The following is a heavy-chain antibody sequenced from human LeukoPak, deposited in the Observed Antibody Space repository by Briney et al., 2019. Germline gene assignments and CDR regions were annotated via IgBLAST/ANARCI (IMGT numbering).Heavy chain of an antibody. J-gene: IGHJ5*02. Sequence: RSGESLKISCKGSGYNFANCWIGWVRQVPGKGLEWMGIIYLGDSDTRYSPSFQGQVTISADKSISTAYLQWSSLKASDTAMYYCAMGPCGKEQLVGNWFDPWGRGILVTASS. CDR2: IYLGDSDT. CDR3: AMGPCGKEQLVGNWFDP. D-gene: IGHD6-13*01. V-gene: IGHV5-51*01. CDR1: GYNFANCW.